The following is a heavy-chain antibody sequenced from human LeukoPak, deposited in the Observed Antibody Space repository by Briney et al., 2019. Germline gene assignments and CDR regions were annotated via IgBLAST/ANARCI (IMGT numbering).Heavy chain of an antibody. CDR3: ARSHYDFWSGHPFDY. CDR2: IYYSGST. J-gene: IGHJ4*02. V-gene: IGHV4-59*01. CDR1: GGSISSYY. D-gene: IGHD3-3*01. Sequence: PPETLSLTCTVSGGSISSYYWSWIRQPPGKGLEWIGYIYYSGSTNYNPSLKSRVTISVDTSKNQFSLKLSSVTAADTAVYYCARSHYDFWSGHPFDYWGQGTLVTVSS.